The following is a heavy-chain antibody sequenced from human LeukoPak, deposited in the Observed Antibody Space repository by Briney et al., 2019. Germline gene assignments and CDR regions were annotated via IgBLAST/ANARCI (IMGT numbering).Heavy chain of an antibody. J-gene: IGHJ4*02. CDR1: GFAFSDYA. CDR2: INPNSGGT. CDR3: ARASRGYSGYGPVY. D-gene: IGHD5-12*01. V-gene: IGHV1-2*02. Sequence: GGSLRLSCAASGFAFSDYAMHWVRQAPGQGLEWTGWINPNSGGTNYAQKFQGRVTMTRDTSISTAYMELSRLRSDDTAVYYCARASRGYSGYGPVYWGQGTLVTVSS.